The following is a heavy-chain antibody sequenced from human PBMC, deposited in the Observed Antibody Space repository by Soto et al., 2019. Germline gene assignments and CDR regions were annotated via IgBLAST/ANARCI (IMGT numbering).Heavy chain of an antibody. J-gene: IGHJ4*02. V-gene: IGHV1-69*01. CDR1: GGTFRNYG. D-gene: IGHD6-13*01. Sequence: QVQLVQSGAEVKKPGSSVKVSCKASGGTFRNYGISWVRQAPGQGLEWVGGIIPIFGTANYAQKFQGRVTITADESTSTAYMELSSLRSEDTAVYYCARADSSSWYEGGYWGQGTLVTVSS. CDR2: IIPIFGTA. CDR3: ARADSSSWYEGGY.